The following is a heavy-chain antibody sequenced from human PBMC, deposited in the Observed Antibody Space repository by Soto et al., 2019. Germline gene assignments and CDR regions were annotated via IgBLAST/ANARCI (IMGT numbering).Heavy chain of an antibody. D-gene: IGHD3-10*01. J-gene: IGHJ6*02. CDR3: ARDRITMVRGVIGGSYGMDV. CDR2: IIPIFGTA. CDR1: GGTFSSYA. Sequence: QVQLVQSGAEVKKPGSSVKVSCKASGGTFSSYAISWVRQAPGQGLEWMGGIIPIFGTANYAQKFQGRVTITADESTSKAYMELSSLRSEDTAVYYCARDRITMVRGVIGGSYGMDVWGQGTTVTVSS. V-gene: IGHV1-69*12.